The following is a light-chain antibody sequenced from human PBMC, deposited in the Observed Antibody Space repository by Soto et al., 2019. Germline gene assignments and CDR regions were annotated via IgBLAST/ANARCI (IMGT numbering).Light chain of an antibody. CDR3: QQRSNFI. J-gene: IGKJ5*01. V-gene: IGKV3-11*01. CDR1: QSVSSY. CDR2: DAS. Sequence: EIVLTQSPATLSLSPGERATLSCRASQSVSSYLAWYQQKPGPAPRLLIYDASNRATGIPARFSGSGSGTDFTLTISSLEPEDFAVYYCQQRSNFIFGQGTRLEIK.